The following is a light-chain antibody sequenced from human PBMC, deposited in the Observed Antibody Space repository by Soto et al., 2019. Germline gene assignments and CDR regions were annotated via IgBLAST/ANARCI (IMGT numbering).Light chain of an antibody. CDR1: QDITNY. Sequence: DSQMTQSPSSLSASVGDRVTITCQASQDITNYLDWYRQIPGKAPNLLIYGATNLETGVPSRLSGSGSGTHFSFTISSLQPEDTATYYCQLYDKLRPDTFGQGTKLEI. J-gene: IGKJ2*01. CDR2: GAT. V-gene: IGKV1-33*01. CDR3: QLYDKLRPDT.